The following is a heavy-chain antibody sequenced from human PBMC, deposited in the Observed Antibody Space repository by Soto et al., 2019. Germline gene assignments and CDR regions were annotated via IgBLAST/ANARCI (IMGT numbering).Heavy chain of an antibody. CDR3: AKGGSGKGDY. Sequence: EVQLVESGGGLVQPGGSLRLSCAASGFTFSSYWMHWVRQAPGKGLVWVSRINSDGKTTTYADSVKGRFTISRDNAKNTLDLQINSLRAEDTAVYYCAKGGSGKGDYWGQGTLVTVSS. V-gene: IGHV3-74*01. D-gene: IGHD1-1*01. CDR2: INSDGKTT. J-gene: IGHJ4*02. CDR1: GFTFSSYW.